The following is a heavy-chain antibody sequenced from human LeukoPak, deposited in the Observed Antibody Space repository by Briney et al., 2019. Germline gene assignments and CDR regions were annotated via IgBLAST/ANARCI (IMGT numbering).Heavy chain of an antibody. V-gene: IGHV3-21*01. Sequence: GGSLRLSCAASGFTFSSYSMNWVRQAPGNGLEWVSSISSSSSYIYYADSVKVRFTISRDNAKNSLYLQMNSLRAEDTAVYYCARDSSRRGGAGGYYFDYWGQGTLVTVSS. D-gene: IGHD2-21*01. CDR2: ISSSSSYI. J-gene: IGHJ4*02. CDR1: GFTFSSYS. CDR3: ARDSSRRGGAGGYYFDY.